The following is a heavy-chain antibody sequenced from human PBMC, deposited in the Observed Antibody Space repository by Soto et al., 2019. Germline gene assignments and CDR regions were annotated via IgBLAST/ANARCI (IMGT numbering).Heavy chain of an antibody. V-gene: IGHV4-34*01. CDR3: ARAAVAAGGPFDK. CDR1: GGSFSGFF. J-gene: IGHJ4*02. Sequence: PSETLSLTCAVSGGSFSGFFWGWIRQPPGKGLEWVGEVNHGGSTNYNPSLKSRVTISSDTSKNHFSLTLRSVTAADTAVYYCARAAVAAGGPFDKWRQRALVTVSS. CDR2: VNHGGST. D-gene: IGHD2-15*01.